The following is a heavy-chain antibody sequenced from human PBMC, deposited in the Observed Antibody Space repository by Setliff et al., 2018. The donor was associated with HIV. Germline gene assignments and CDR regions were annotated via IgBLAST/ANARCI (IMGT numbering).Heavy chain of an antibody. V-gene: IGHV1-18*01. CDR1: GCTFLNYG. J-gene: IGHJ3*02. CDR3: ARGAWIQLWNGDFDI. CDR2: ISRYTDNT. D-gene: IGHD5-18*01. Sequence: ASVKVSCKASGCTFLNYGISWVRPAPGQGLEGVGWISRYTDNTNWAQKLQGRVTMSTHTATSTAYMELSRLRSDDTAVYYCARGAWIQLWNGDFDIWGQGTMVTVS.